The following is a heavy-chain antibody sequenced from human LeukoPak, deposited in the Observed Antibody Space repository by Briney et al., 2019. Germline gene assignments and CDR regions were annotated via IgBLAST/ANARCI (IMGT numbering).Heavy chain of an antibody. D-gene: IGHD3-22*01. CDR1: GGSISSSSYY. J-gene: IGHJ4*02. Sequence: PSETLSLTCTVSGGSISSSSYYWGWIRQPPGKGLEWIGSIYYSGSTYYNPSLKSRVTISVDTSKNQFSLKLGSVTAADTAVYYCARAASLYASSGYYLFDYWGQGTLVTVSS. CDR3: ARAASLYASSGYYLFDY. V-gene: IGHV4-39*07. CDR2: IYYSGST.